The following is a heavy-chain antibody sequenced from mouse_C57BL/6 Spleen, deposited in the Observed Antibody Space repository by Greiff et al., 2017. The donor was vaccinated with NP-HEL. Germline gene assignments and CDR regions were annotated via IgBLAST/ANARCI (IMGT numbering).Heavy chain of an antibody. Sequence: QVQLKQSGAELARPGASVNMSCKASGYTFTSYTMHWVKQRPGQGLEWIGYINPSSGYTKYNQKFKDKATLTADKSSSTAYMQLSSLTSEDSAVYYCARCEGAGFITDYWGQGTTLTVSS. CDR1: GYTFTSYT. CDR3: ARCEGAGFITDY. J-gene: IGHJ2*01. CDR2: INPSSGYT. D-gene: IGHD1-1*01. V-gene: IGHV1-4*01.